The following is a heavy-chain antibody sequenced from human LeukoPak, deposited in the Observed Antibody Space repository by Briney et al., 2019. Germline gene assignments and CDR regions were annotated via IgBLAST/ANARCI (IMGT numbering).Heavy chain of an antibody. V-gene: IGHV3-23*01. CDR2: ISGGDGGT. CDR1: GFTFSNYA. J-gene: IGHJ4*02. D-gene: IGHD5-24*01. Sequence: PGGSLRLSCAASGFTFSNYAMNWVRQAPGKGLEWVSGISGGDGGTYYADSVRGRFTISRDNAKNSLYLQMNSLRAEDTAVYYCASKEMATIPPDYWGQGTLVTVSS. CDR3: ASKEMATIPPDY.